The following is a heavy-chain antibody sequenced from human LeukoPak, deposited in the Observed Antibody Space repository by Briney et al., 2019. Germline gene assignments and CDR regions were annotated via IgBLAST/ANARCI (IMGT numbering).Heavy chain of an antibody. CDR2: FDPEDGET. CDR3: ARAWAPYYDSSGYYWFKTLYYFDY. Sequence: ASVKVSCKVSGYTLTELSMHWVRQAPGKGLEWMGGFDPEDGETIYAQKFQGRVTMTEDTSTDTAYMELSRLRSDDTAVYYCARAWAPYYDSSGYYWFKTLYYFDYWGQGTLVTVSS. J-gene: IGHJ4*02. V-gene: IGHV1-24*01. CDR1: GYTLTELS. D-gene: IGHD3-22*01.